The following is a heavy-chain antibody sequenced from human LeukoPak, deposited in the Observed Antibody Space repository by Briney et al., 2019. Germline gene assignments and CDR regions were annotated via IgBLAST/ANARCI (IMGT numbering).Heavy chain of an antibody. V-gene: IGHV3-64*01. CDR1: GFTFSSYA. D-gene: IGHD4-17*01. CDR3: ARGNGDYDY. Sequence: GGSLRLSCAASGFTFSSYAMHWVRQAPGKGLEYVSAISSNGGSTYYANSVKGRFTISRDNSKNTLYLQMGSLRAEDMAVYYCARGNGDYDYWGQGTLVTVSS. CDR2: ISSNGGST. J-gene: IGHJ4*02.